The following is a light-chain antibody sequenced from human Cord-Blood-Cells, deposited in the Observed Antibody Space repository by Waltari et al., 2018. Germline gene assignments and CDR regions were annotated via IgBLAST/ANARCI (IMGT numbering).Light chain of an antibody. V-gene: IGKV6-21*01. Sequence: EIVLTQSPDIQSVTPKEKVTITCRASQSIGISLHLYQQKPDQSPKLLIKYASQSFPGVPSRFSGSGSGTDFTPTINSLEAEDAATYYCHQSSSLPWTFGQGTKVEIK. CDR1: QSIGIS. CDR3: HQSSSLPWT. CDR2: YAS. J-gene: IGKJ1*01.